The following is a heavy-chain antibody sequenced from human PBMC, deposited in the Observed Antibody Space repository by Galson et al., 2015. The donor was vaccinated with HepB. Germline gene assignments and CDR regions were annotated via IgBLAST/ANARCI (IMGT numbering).Heavy chain of an antibody. D-gene: IGHD3-22*01. V-gene: IGHV3-33*08. CDR1: GFTFSSYA. CDR2: IWYDGSNK. J-gene: IGHJ4*02. CDR3: ARDADYDSSGYPDY. Sequence: SLRLSCAASGFTFSSYAMHWVRQAPGKGLEWVAVIWYDGSNKYYADSVKGRFTISRDNSKNTLYLQVNSLRAEDTAVYYCARDADYDSSGYPDYWGQGTLVTVSS.